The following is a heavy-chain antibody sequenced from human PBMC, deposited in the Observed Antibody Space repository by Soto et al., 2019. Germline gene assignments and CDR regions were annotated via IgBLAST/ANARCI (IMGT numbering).Heavy chain of an antibody. CDR2: INAGNGNT. D-gene: IGHD6-13*01. CDR1: AYTFTSYA. Sequence: GASVKVSCKTSAYTFTSYAMHWVRQAPGQRLEWMEWINAGNGNTKYSQKFQGRVTITRDTSASTAYMELSSLRSEDTAVYYCASASSSWYYYYYGMDVWGQGTTVTSP. CDR3: ASASSSWYYYYYGMDV. V-gene: IGHV1-3*01. J-gene: IGHJ6*02.